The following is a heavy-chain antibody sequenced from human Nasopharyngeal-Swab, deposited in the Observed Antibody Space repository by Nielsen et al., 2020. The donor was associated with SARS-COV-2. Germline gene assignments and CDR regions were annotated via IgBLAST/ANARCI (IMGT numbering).Heavy chain of an antibody. CDR1: GFTFSNYG. V-gene: IGHV3-33*01. D-gene: IGHD4-17*01. J-gene: IGHJ3*02. Sequence: GGSLRLSFAASGFTFSNYGMHWVRQAPGKGLQWVAVIWDDGSNKYYADSVKGRFTIARDNSKNTLYLQMNSLRAEETAVYYCARASYGDYIQVGACDIWGQGTMVTVSS. CDR3: ARASYGDYIQVGACDI. CDR2: IWDDGSNK.